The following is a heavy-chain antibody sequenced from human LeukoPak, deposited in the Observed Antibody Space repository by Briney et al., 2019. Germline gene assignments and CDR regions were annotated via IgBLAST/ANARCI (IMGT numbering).Heavy chain of an antibody. Sequence: AISGSGGSTYYADSVKGRFTISRDNSKNTLYLQMNSLRAEDTAVYYCAKRDGSGSYYNFLDYWGQGTLVTVSS. CDR3: AKRDGSGSYYNFLDY. V-gene: IGHV3-23*01. CDR2: ISGSGGST. D-gene: IGHD3-10*01. J-gene: IGHJ4*02.